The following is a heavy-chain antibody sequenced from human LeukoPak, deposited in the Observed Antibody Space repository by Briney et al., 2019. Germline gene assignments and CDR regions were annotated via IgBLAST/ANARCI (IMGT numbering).Heavy chain of an antibody. Sequence: GGSLRLSCAASGFTFSSYAMHWVRQAPGKGLEWVAVISYDGSNKYYADSVKGRFTISRDNSKNTLYLQMNSLRAEDTAVYYCARDPALYDSSGYIYFDYWGQGVLVTVSS. V-gene: IGHV3-30-3*01. J-gene: IGHJ4*02. CDR3: ARDPALYDSSGYIYFDY. CDR1: GFTFSSYA. D-gene: IGHD3-22*01. CDR2: ISYDGSNK.